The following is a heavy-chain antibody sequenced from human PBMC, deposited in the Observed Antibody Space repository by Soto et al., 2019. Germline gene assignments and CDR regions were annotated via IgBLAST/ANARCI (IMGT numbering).Heavy chain of an antibody. CDR1: GFAFSHYG. CDR2: IWYDGSDK. Sequence: QVQLVESGGGVVQPGRSLRLSCAASGFAFSHYGMHWVRQAPGKGLEWVAVIWYDGSDKDYADSVKGRFTISRDNSKNTLFLQMDSLRDEDTAVYYCASLKGDFIAWGQGTLVSVSS. D-gene: IGHD3-3*01. J-gene: IGHJ4*02. CDR3: ASLKGDFIA. V-gene: IGHV3-33*01.